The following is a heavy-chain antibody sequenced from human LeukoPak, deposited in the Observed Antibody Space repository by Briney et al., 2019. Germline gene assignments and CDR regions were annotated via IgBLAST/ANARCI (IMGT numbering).Heavy chain of an antibody. J-gene: IGHJ4*02. Sequence: GGSLRLSCAASGFTLSSYAMSWVRQAPGKGLEWVSSISGSGGSTYYADSVKGRFTISRDNSKNTLYLQMNSLRAEDTAVYYCAKADTGSSGWYSRAWFFDYWGQGTLVTVSS. V-gene: IGHV3-23*01. D-gene: IGHD6-19*01. CDR2: ISGSGGST. CDR1: GFTLSSYA. CDR3: AKADTGSSGWYSRAWFFDY.